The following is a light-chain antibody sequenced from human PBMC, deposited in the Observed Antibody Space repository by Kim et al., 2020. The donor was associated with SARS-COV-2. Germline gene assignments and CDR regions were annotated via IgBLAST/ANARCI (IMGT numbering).Light chain of an antibody. Sequence: LSPGRPATLSSEDSQNIRNTFFAWYQQKPVQAPRLLIFGAFNRASGIPDRFSGSGSGTEFTLSISRLEPEDFAVYYCQQYGNSLYTFGQGTKLEI. CDR1: QNIRNTF. J-gene: IGKJ2*01. CDR3: QQYGNSLYT. V-gene: IGKV3-20*01. CDR2: GAF.